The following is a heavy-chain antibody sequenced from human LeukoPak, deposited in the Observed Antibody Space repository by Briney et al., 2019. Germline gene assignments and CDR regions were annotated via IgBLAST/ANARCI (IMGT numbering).Heavy chain of an antibody. Sequence: PGGSLRLSCVGSGLILNDHAMHWVRQVPGKGLEWVSGIGWDSGRIGYADSVKGRFTTSRDNAKNSLYLQMDSLRGEDTAVYYCARGASHIDYWGQGTLVTVSS. CDR3: ARGASHIDY. CDR2: IGWDSGRI. CDR1: GLILNDHA. J-gene: IGHJ4*02. D-gene: IGHD3-16*01. V-gene: IGHV3-9*01.